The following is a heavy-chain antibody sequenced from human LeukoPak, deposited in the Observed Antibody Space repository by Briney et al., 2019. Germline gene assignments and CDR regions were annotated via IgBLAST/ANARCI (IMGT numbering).Heavy chain of an antibody. D-gene: IGHD3-10*01. CDR3: ARLTPNYGSGSYYRRGFDY. J-gene: IGHJ4*02. CDR2: INHSGST. Sequence: SETLSLTCAVYGGSFSGYYWSWIRQPPGKGLEWIGEINHSGSTNYNPSLKSRVTISVDTSKNQFSLKLSSVTAADTAVYYCARLTPNYGSGSYYRRGFDYWGQGTLVTVSS. CDR1: GGSFSGYY. V-gene: IGHV4-34*01.